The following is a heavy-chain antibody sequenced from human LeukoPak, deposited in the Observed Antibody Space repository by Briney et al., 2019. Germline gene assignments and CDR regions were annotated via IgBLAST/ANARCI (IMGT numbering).Heavy chain of an antibody. J-gene: IGHJ4*02. CDR2: MYNRGST. D-gene: IGHD6-19*01. CDR1: GDSISNYY. V-gene: IGHV4-59*01. Sequence: SETLSLTCTVSGDSISNYYWSWIRHSPGKKLEWMWYMYNRGSTIYNPSLKSRVTISTDTSKNQFSLRLTSVTAADTAVYYCARAEKAVTGTLDYWGQGTLITVSS. CDR3: ARAEKAVTGTLDY.